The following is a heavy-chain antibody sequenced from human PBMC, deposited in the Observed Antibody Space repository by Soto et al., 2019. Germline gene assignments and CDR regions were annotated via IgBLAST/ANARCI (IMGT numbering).Heavy chain of an antibody. CDR3: ARSHSSSSRYYYYYGMDV. D-gene: IGHD6-6*01. CDR2: IIPIFGTA. V-gene: IGHV1-69*01. Sequence: QVQLVQSGAEVKKPGSSVKVSCKASGGTFSSYAISWVRQAPGQGLEWMGGIIPIFGTANYAQKFQGRVTITADESTSTAYMELSSLISEDTAVYYCARSHSSSSRYYYYYGMDVWGQGTTVTVSS. CDR1: GGTFSSYA. J-gene: IGHJ6*02.